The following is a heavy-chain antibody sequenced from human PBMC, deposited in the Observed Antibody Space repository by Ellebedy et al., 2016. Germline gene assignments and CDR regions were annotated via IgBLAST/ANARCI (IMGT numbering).Heavy chain of an antibody. V-gene: IGHV4-4*02. CDR2: IYHSGST. Sequence: SETLSLXXAVSGGSISSSNWWSWVRQPPGKGLEWIGEIYHSGSTNYNPSLKSRVTISVDKSKNQFSLKLSSVTAADTAVYYCARIPSGWYRGRRADYWGQGTLVTVSS. J-gene: IGHJ4*02. D-gene: IGHD6-19*01. CDR1: GGSISSSNW. CDR3: ARIPSGWYRGRRADY.